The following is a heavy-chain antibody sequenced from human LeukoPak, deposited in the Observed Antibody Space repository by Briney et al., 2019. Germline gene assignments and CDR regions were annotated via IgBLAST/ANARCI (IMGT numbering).Heavy chain of an antibody. D-gene: IGHD1-26*01. CDR1: GFTFSNYA. CDR3: ARGGAADY. V-gene: IGHV3-48*03. Sequence: EGSLRLSCAASGFTFSNYAMSWVRQAPGKGLEWVSYISNTGTTIYYADSVKGRFTISRDNAKNSLYLQMNSLRAEDTAAYYCARGGAADYWGQGTLVTVSS. CDR2: ISNTGTTI. J-gene: IGHJ4*02.